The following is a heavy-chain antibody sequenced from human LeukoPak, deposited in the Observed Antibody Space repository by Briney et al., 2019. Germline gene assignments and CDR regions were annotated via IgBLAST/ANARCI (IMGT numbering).Heavy chain of an antibody. J-gene: IGHJ3*02. Sequence: ASVKVSCKASGYTFTSYYMHWVRQAPGQGLEWMGIINPSGGSTSYAQKFQGRVTMTRDTSTSTVYMELSSLRSEDTAVYYCARYNNSSGYYLPDAFDIWGQGTMVTVSS. CDR3: ARYNNSSGYYLPDAFDI. CDR1: GYTFTSYY. D-gene: IGHD3-22*01. V-gene: IGHV1-46*01. CDR2: INPSGGST.